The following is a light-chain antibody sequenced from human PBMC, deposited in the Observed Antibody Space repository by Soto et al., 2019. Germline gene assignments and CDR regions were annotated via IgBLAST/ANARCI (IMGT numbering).Light chain of an antibody. CDR2: KVS. Sequence: DIVMTQTPLSSPVTLGQPASISCRSSQNLVGSDGNSSLSWLQQRPGQPPRLLIYKVSHRFSGGPDRLSGSGAGTDFTLNISRVEADDVGVYYCMQTAQFPRTFGQGTKVEIK. CDR1: QNLVGSDGNSS. V-gene: IGKV2-24*01. J-gene: IGKJ1*01. CDR3: MQTAQFPRT.